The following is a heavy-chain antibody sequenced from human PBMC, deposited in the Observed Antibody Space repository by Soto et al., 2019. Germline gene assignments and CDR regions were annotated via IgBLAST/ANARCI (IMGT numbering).Heavy chain of an antibody. V-gene: IGHV1-58*01. CDR2: IVVGSGNT. CDR1: GFTFTSSA. J-gene: IGHJ6*04. D-gene: IGHD3-22*01. Sequence: QMQLVQSGPEVKKPGTSVKVSCKASGFTFTSSAVQWVRQARGQRLEWIGWIVVGSGNTNYAQKFQERVTITRDISTSTADVGLSSLSYDDTAVYYCAADGTYYYDRSGYYSGSYYYYGMDVLGKGTTVTVSS. CDR3: AADGTYYYDRSGYYSGSYYYYGMDV.